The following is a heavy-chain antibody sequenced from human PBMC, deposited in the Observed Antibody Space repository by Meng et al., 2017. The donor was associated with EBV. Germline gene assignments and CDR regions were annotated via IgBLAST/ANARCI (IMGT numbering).Heavy chain of an antibody. V-gene: IGHV4-61*01. CDR1: GGSVNNESYY. CDR3: ARGDYTNYPRWFDP. Sequence: QVQLQESGPGLVKPSETLSLTCTVPGGSVNNESYYWGCIRQPPGKGLEYIGYIYYTGSTNYNSSLKSRVTISLDKSKNQFSLKLTSLTAADTAIYYCARGDYTNYPRWFDPWGQGTLVTVAS. D-gene: IGHD4-11*01. J-gene: IGHJ5*02. CDR2: IYYTGST.